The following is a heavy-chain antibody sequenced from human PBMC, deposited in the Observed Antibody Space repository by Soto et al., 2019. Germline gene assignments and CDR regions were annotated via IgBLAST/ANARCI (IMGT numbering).Heavy chain of an antibody. D-gene: IGHD6-13*01. Sequence: AASVKVSCKASGYTFTSYYMHWVRQAPGQGLEWMGIINPSGGSTSYAQKFQGRVTMTRDTSTSTVYMELSSLRSEDTAVYYCARAPLPYSSSWYDYYGMDVWGQGTTVTVSS. J-gene: IGHJ6*02. CDR3: ARAPLPYSSSWYDYYGMDV. CDR2: INPSGGST. CDR1: GYTFTSYY. V-gene: IGHV1-46*01.